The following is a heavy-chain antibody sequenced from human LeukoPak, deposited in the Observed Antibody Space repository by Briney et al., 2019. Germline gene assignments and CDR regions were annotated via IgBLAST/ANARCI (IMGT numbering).Heavy chain of an antibody. Sequence: GGSLRLSCAASGFTFSSYSMNWVRQAPGKGLEWVSSISSSSSYIYYADSVKGRFTISRDNAKNSLYLQMNSLRAEDTAVYYCARDNDALRSFDYWGQGTLVTVSS. CDR3: ARDNDALRSFDY. CDR1: GFTFSSYS. CDR2: ISSSSSYI. V-gene: IGHV3-21*01. J-gene: IGHJ4*02. D-gene: IGHD3-16*01.